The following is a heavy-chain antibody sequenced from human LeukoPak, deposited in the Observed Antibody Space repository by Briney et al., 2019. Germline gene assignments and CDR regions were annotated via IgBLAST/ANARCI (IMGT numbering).Heavy chain of an antibody. Sequence: PSETLSLTCTVSGGSISSYYWSWIRQPPGKGLEWIGYIYYSGSTNYNPSLKSRVTISVDTSKNQFSLKLSFVTAADTAVYYCARQGRDAFDIWGQGTMVTVSS. V-gene: IGHV4-59*08. CDR3: ARQGRDAFDI. J-gene: IGHJ3*02. D-gene: IGHD2-15*01. CDR1: GGSISSYY. CDR2: IYYSGST.